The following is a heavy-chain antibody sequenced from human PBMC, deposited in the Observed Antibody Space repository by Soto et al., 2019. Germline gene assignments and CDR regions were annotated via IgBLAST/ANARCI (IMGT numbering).Heavy chain of an antibody. J-gene: IGHJ4*02. CDR3: EHNCGVDCHSVFFY. CDR2: ISGGGGSS. CDR1: GFTFSNYA. Sequence: EVQLLESGGGLVQPGGSLRLSCAASGFTFSNYAMSWVRQAPGKGLEWVSGISGGGGSSYYADSVKGRFTISRDNSQNTLYLQRNIMRAEDTAVYYCEHNCGVDCHSVFFYWGQGTLVIVS. V-gene: IGHV3-23*01. D-gene: IGHD2-21*02.